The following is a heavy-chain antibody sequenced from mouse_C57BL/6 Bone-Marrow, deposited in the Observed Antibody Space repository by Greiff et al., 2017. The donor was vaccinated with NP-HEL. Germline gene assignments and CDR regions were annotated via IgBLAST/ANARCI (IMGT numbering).Heavy chain of an antibody. J-gene: IGHJ4*01. V-gene: IGHV1-54*01. CDR3: ARVVLPYAMDY. Sequence: QVQLQQSGAELVRPGTSVKVSCKASGYAFTNYLIEWVKQRPGQGLEWIGVINPGSGGTNYNQKFKGKATLTADKSSSTAYMQLSSLTSEDSAVYFCARVVLPYAMDYWGKGTSVTVA. CDR2: INPGSGGT. D-gene: IGHD1-1*01. CDR1: GYAFTNYL.